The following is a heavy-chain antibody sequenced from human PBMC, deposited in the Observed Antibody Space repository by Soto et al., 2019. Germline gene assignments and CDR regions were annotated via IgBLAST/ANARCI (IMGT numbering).Heavy chain of an antibody. CDR1: GGTFNSYA. CDR2: IIPDFGTG. Sequence: ASVKVSCKASGGTFNSYAISWVRQAPGQGLEWMGGIIPDFGTGNSAQKFRGRVSIIADASTTTVYMRLSGLTLEDTAVYYCARERGGYNRGDFEFWGQGTQVTVSS. CDR3: ARERGGYNRGDFEF. D-gene: IGHD1-26*01. V-gene: IGHV1-69*13. J-gene: IGHJ4*02.